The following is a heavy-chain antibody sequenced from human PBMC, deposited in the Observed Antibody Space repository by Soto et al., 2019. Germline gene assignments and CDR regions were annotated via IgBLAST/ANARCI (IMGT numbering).Heavy chain of an antibody. CDR1: GGSISNGFYY. D-gene: IGHD1-1*01. V-gene: IGHV4-31*03. CDR3: AKNKTTRPWFDT. J-gene: IGHJ5*02. Sequence: PSETLSLTCTVSGGSISNGFYYWSWIRQLPGKGLEWIGNIYYIGTTSYNPSLKSRATISIDTSKNQFSLKLRSVVAADTAMYYCAKNKTTRPWFDTWGQGTLVTVSS. CDR2: IYYIGTT.